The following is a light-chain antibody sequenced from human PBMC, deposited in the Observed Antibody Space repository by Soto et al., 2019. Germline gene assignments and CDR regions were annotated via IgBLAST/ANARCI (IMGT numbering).Light chain of an antibody. CDR1: SSNIGNNY. Sequence: QSVLTQPPSVSAAPGQKVIISCSGSSSNIGNNYVSWYQQLPGKAPKVLIYDNNQRPSGIPDRFSASKSGTSATLAIAGLQTGDEADYHCGTYHSSLLAEVFGGGTKLTVL. CDR2: DNN. J-gene: IGLJ3*02. CDR3: GTYHSSLLAEV. V-gene: IGLV1-51*01.